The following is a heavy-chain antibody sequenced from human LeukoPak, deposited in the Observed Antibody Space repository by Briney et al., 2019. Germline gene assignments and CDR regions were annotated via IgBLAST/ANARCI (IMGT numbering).Heavy chain of an antibody. CDR3: ARVVPAATLDY. D-gene: IGHD2-2*01. CDR1: GFTVSSNY. Sequence: GGSLRLSCAASGFTVSSNYMSWVRQAPGKGLEWVSVIYSGGSTYYADSVKGRFTISRDNSKNTLYLQMNSLRAEDTAVYYCARVVPAATLDYWGQGTLVTVSS. CDR2: IYSGGST. J-gene: IGHJ4*02. V-gene: IGHV3-53*01.